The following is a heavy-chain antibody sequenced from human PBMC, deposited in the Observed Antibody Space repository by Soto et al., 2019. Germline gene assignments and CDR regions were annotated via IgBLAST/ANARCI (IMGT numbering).Heavy chain of an antibody. J-gene: IGHJ6*02. V-gene: IGHV1-69*06. D-gene: IGHD2-21*02. Sequence: QVQLVQSGAEVKKPGSSVKVSCKASGGTFSSYSISWVRQAPGQGLEWMGEITPMFGTANYAQRFQGRVTITDDKVTRTAYMEFSSLRSEDTAVYYCARCVVVTATVYQYNGMDVWGQGTTVTVSS. CDR1: GGTFSSYS. CDR2: ITPMFGTA. CDR3: ARCVVVTATVYQYNGMDV.